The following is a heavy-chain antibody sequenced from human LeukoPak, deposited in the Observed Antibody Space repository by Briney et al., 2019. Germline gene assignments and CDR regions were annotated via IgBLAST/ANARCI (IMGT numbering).Heavy chain of an antibody. D-gene: IGHD3-16*01. CDR1: GYTSDTYT. CDR3: ASGPTRGYRFASLGGHYFYYGMDV. V-gene: IGHV1-18*01. CDR2: ISVHNGKT. Sequence: ASVKVSCKASGYTSDTYTITWVRQAPGQGLEWLGWISVHNGKTNYAQSLQGRVTMTTDTSTSTAYMELRSLRSADTAVYFCASGPTRGYRFASLGGHYFYYGMDVWGQGTTVIVSS. J-gene: IGHJ6*02.